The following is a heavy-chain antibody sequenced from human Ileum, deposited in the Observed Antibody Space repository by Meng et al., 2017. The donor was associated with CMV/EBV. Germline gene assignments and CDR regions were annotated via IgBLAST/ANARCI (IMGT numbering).Heavy chain of an antibody. Sequence: GESLKISCAASGFTFSSYSMNWVRQAPGKGLERVSSISSSSSYIYYADSVKGRFTISRDNAKNSLYLQMNSLRAEDTAVYYCAREGYCSSGSCYSGMDVWGQGTTVTVSS. CDR3: AREGYCSSGSCYSGMDV. V-gene: IGHV3-21*01. CDR1: GFTFSSYS. D-gene: IGHD2-15*01. J-gene: IGHJ6*02. CDR2: ISSSSSYI.